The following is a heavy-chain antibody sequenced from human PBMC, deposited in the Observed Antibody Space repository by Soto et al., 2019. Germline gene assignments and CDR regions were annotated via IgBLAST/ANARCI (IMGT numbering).Heavy chain of an antibody. V-gene: IGHV4-59*01. CDR3: ARDYYDSSVGYYGMDV. J-gene: IGHJ6*02. CDR2: IYYSGST. CDR1: GGPISTSY. Sequence: KTSETLSLTCTVSGGPISTSYWSWLRQPPGKGLEWIGYIYYSGSTTYNPSLKSRVTISVDTSKNQLSLKLSSVTAADTAVYYCARDYYDSSVGYYGMDVWGQGTTVTVSS. D-gene: IGHD3-22*01.